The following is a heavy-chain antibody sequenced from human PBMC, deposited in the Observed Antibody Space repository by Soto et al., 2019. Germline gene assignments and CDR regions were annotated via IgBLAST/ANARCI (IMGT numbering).Heavy chain of an antibody. CDR3: ARLGNSTY. CDR2: INPGVGNT. V-gene: IGHV1-46*01. D-gene: IGHD4-4*01. CDR1: GYTFTDFY. J-gene: IGHJ4*02. Sequence: QVQLVQSGAEVRKPGASVKVPCKASGYTFTDFYIHWVRQAPGQGLEWMGIINPGVGNTNYSQNFQDRVTLTRDTSTSTVYMELSSLKSEDTATYYCARLGNSTYWGQGTLVTVSS.